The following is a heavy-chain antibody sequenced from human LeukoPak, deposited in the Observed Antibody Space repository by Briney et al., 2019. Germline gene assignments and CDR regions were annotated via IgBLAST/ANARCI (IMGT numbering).Heavy chain of an antibody. D-gene: IGHD6-19*01. J-gene: IGHJ1*01. Sequence: SVKVSCKASGGTFSSYAISWARQAPGQGLEWMGGVIPIFGTPNNAQKFQGRVTITADESTSTVYMELSSLRSEDTAVYYCARDRGSSGWYSSFQHWGQGTLVTVSS. CDR3: ARDRGSSGWYSSFQH. CDR2: VIPIFGTP. V-gene: IGHV1-69*01. CDR1: GGTFSSYA.